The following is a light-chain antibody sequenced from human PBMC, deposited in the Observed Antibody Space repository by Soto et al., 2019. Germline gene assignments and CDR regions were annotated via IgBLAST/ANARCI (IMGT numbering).Light chain of an antibody. V-gene: IGKV3-15*01. CDR3: QQYERWPPLT. CDR1: QSLSIC. CDR2: DAS. Sequence: EIVMTQSPGTLSVSPGERATLSCRASQSLSICLAWYQQKPGRAPRLLIYDASIRATGVPDRFSGSGSGTEFTLTISNLQSEDFAVYYCQQYERWPPLTFGGGTKVEIK. J-gene: IGKJ4*01.